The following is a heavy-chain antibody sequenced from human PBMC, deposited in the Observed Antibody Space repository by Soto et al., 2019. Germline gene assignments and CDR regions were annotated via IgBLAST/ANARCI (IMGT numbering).Heavy chain of an antibody. CDR2: ISYSGKTI. Sequence: QVQLVESGGGLVKPGGSLRLSCVVSGFTFSDYYMSWVRQAPGKGLEWVSYISYSGKTIYYADSVKGRFTISRDNAKSSLYLQMNSLRAEDTAVHYCARVTEAGYGMDVWGQGTTVTVSS. J-gene: IGHJ6*02. V-gene: IGHV3-11*01. CDR3: ARVTEAGYGMDV. CDR1: GFTFSDYY.